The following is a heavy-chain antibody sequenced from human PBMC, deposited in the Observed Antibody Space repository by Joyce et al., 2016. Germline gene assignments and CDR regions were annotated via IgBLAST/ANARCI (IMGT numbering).Heavy chain of an antibody. D-gene: IGHD2-2*01. CDR3: ARALVPAAAFDF. V-gene: IGHV1-46*01. J-gene: IGHJ4*02. CDR2: INPGGGDT. CDR1: GYDFISYY. Sequence: QVQLVQSGAEVKKPGASVRVSCKASGYDFISYYVHWVRQAPGQGLDWMVIINPGGGDTNYAQKFLCRVTLNRNTSTNTGYLDLSSLRSEDTAIYYCARALVPAAAFDFWGQGTLFTVSS.